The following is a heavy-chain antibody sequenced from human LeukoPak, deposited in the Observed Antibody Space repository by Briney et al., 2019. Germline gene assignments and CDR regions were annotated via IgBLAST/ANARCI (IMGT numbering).Heavy chain of an antibody. V-gene: IGHV1-69*13. Sequence: SVKVSCKASGGTFISYAISWVRQAPGQGLEWMGGIIPIFGTANYAQKFQGRVTITADESTSTAYMELSSLRSEDTAVYYCAITVQDILTGYYTGNWFDPWGQGTLVTVSS. CDR2: IIPIFGTA. D-gene: IGHD3-9*01. CDR3: AITVQDILTGYYTGNWFDP. CDR1: GGTFISYA. J-gene: IGHJ5*02.